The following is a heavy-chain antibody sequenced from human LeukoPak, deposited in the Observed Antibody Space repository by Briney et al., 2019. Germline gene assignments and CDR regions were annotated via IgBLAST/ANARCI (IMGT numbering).Heavy chain of an antibody. CDR2: MNPNSGNT. Sequence: GASVKVSCKASGYTFTSYDINWVRQATGQGLEWMGWMNPNSGNTGYAQKFQGRVTMTRNTSISTAYMELSSLRSEDTAAYYCARGYYGDYVYDYWGQGTLVTVSS. V-gene: IGHV1-8*01. D-gene: IGHD4-17*01. J-gene: IGHJ4*02. CDR1: GYTFTSYD. CDR3: ARGYYGDYVYDY.